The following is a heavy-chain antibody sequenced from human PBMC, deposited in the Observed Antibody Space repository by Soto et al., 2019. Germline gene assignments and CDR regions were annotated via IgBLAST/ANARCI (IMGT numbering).Heavy chain of an antibody. J-gene: IGHJ6*03. CDR3: ARCITIFGVVGNYMDV. D-gene: IGHD3-3*01. CDR2: IWYDGSNK. CDR1: GFTFSSYG. Sequence: GGSLRLSCAASGFTFSSYGMHWVRQAPGKGLEWVAVIWYDGSNKYYADSVKGRFTISRDNSKNTLYLQMNSLRAEDTAVYYCARCITIFGVVGNYMDVWGKGTTVTVSS. V-gene: IGHV3-33*01.